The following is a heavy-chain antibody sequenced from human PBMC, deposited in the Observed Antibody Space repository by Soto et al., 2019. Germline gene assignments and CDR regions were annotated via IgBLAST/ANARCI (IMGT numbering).Heavy chain of an antibody. CDR2: INAGNGNT. CDR1: GYTFTSYA. CDR3: ARERQQLVGGKTNWFDP. Sequence: QVQLVQSGAEVKKPGASVKVSCKASGYTFTSYAMHWVRQAPGQRLEWMGWINAGNGNTKYSQKFQGRVTITRDTSASTAYMELSSLRSEDTAVYYCARERQQLVGGKTNWFDPWGQGTLVTVSS. D-gene: IGHD6-13*01. V-gene: IGHV1-3*01. J-gene: IGHJ5*02.